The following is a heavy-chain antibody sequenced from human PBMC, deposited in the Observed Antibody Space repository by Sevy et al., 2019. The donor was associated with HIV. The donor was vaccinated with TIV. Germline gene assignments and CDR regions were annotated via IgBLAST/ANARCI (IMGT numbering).Heavy chain of an antibody. Sequence: GGSLRLSCAASGFTFDDYAMHWVRQAPGKGLEWVSLISWDGGSTYYATSVKVLFTISRDNSKNSLYLQMNSRRAEDTALYYCAKGMSIAAPPRPLYYYYGMDVWGQGTTVTVSS. CDR3: AKGMSIAAPPRPLYYYYGMDV. V-gene: IGHV3-43D*03. CDR2: ISWDGGST. CDR1: GFTFDDYA. D-gene: IGHD6-6*01. J-gene: IGHJ6*02.